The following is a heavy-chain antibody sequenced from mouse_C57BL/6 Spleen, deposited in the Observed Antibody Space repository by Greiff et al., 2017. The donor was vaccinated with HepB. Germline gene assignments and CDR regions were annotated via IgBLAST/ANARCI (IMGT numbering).Heavy chain of an antibody. CDR3: TRVDGSSYDYAMDY. CDR2: ISSGGDYI. V-gene: IGHV5-9-1*02. J-gene: IGHJ4*01. Sequence: EVQGVESGEGLVKPGGSLKLSCAASGFTFSSYAMSWVRQTPEKRLEWVAYISSGGDYIYYADTVKGRFTISRDNARNTLYLQMSSLKSEDTAMYYCTRVDGSSYDYAMDYWGQGTSVTVSS. D-gene: IGHD1-1*01. CDR1: GFTFSSYA.